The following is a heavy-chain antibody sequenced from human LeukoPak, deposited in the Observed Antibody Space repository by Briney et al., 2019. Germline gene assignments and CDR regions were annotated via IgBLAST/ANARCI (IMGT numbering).Heavy chain of an antibody. J-gene: IGHJ4*02. D-gene: IGHD6-19*01. CDR2: INPSGGST. Sequence: ASVKVSCKASGGTFSSYAISWVRQAPGQGLEWMGIINPSGGSTSYAQKFQGRVTMTRDMSTSTVYMELSSLRSEDTAVYYCARSSERSSGRSLDYWGQGTLVTVSS. CDR1: GGTFSSYA. V-gene: IGHV1-46*01. CDR3: ARSSERSSGRSLDY.